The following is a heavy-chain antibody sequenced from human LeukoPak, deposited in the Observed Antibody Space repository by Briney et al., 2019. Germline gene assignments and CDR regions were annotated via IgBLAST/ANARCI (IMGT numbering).Heavy chain of an antibody. CDR3: ARGRRCSSTSCYAGHFDY. Sequence: GGSLRLSCAASGFTFSSYGMHWVRQAPGKGLEWVAVIWYDGSNKYYADSVKGRFTISRDNSKNTLYLQMGSLRAEDMAVYYCARGRRCSSTSCYAGHFDYWGQGTLVTVSS. CDR1: GFTFSSYG. CDR2: IWYDGSNK. D-gene: IGHD2-2*01. V-gene: IGHV3-33*01. J-gene: IGHJ4*02.